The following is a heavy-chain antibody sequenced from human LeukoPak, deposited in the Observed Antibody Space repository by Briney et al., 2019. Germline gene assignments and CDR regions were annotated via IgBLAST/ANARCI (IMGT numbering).Heavy chain of an antibody. D-gene: IGHD1-26*01. CDR1: GGTFSSYA. J-gene: IGHJ6*03. V-gene: IGHV1-69*05. CDR3: ARKDLVGATTVDYYYCYMDV. Sequence: GSPVKVSCKASGGTFSSYAISWVRQAPGQGLEWMGGIIPIFGTANYAQKFPGRVTITTDESTSTAYMELSSLRSEDTAVYYCARKDLVGATTVDYYYCYMDVWGKGTTVTVSS. CDR2: IIPIFGTA.